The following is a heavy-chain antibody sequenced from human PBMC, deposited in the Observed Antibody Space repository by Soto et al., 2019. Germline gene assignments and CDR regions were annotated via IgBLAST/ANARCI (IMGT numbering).Heavy chain of an antibody. CDR2: ISGSGANT. CDR3: ARCLGDLSLSAFDI. D-gene: IGHD3-16*02. CDR1: GFTFSSYA. J-gene: IGHJ3*02. Sequence: GGSLRLSCAASGFTFSSYAISWVRQAPGKGLEWVSAISGSGANTYYADSVKGRFTISRDYSTNTLYLQMNALRAEDTAVYYCARCLGDLSLSAFDIWGQGTLVTVSS. V-gene: IGHV3-23*01.